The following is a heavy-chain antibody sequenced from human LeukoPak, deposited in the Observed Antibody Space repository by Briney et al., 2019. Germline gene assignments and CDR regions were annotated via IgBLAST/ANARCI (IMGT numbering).Heavy chain of an antibody. V-gene: IGHV5-51*01. CDR2: IYPGDSDT. CDR1: GYSFTSYW. CDR3: ARHVRLRHSEFWFDP. Sequence: GESLKISCKGSGYSFTSYWSGWVRQMPGKGLEWMGIIYPGDSDTRYSPSFQGQVTISADKSISTAYLQWSSLKASDTAMYYCARHVRLRHSEFWFDPWGQGTLVTVSS. D-gene: IGHD3-3*01. J-gene: IGHJ5*02.